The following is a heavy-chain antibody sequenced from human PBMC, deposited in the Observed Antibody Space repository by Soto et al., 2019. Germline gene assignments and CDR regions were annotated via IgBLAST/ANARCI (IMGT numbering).Heavy chain of an antibody. CDR1: GGTFSNYA. D-gene: IGHD3-10*01. V-gene: IGHV1-69*12. CDR3: ARDLLGFGYTYGDV. CDR2: IIPIDATV. J-gene: IGHJ6*01. Sequence: QVQLVQSGAEAKKPGSSVKVSCKASGGTFSNYALISWVRQAPGQGLEWMGGIIPIDATVNYAQKFQGRITITADESTTIVYMDLGSLRSEDTAMYYCARDLLGFGYTYGDVWGQGTTVTVSS.